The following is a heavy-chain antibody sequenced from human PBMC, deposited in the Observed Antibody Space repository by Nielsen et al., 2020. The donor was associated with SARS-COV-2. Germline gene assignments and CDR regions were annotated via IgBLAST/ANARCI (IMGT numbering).Heavy chain of an antibody. CDR2: IYYSGST. J-gene: IGHJ5*02. V-gene: IGHV4-39*07. CDR3: ARGFLGIEGWFDP. D-gene: IGHD7-27*01. Sequence: SETLSLTCTVSGGSISSSSYYWGWIRQPPGKGLEWIGSIYYSGSTYYNPSLKSRVTISVDTSKNQFSLKLSSVTAADTAVYYCARGFLGIEGWFDPWGQGTLVTVSS. CDR1: GGSISSSSYY.